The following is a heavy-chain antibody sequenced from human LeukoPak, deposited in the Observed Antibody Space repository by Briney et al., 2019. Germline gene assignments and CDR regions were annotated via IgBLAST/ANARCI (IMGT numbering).Heavy chain of an antibody. CDR2: ISYDGSNK. D-gene: IGHD6-19*01. CDR1: GFTFSSYG. CDR3: ARDDFGSGSPFDY. V-gene: IGHV3-30*03. J-gene: IGHJ4*02. Sequence: GGSLRLSCAASGFTFSSYGMHWVRQAPGKGLEWVAVISYDGSNKYYADSVKGRFTISRDNSKNTLYLQMNSLRVEDTAVYYCARDDFGSGSPFDYWGQGTLVTVSS.